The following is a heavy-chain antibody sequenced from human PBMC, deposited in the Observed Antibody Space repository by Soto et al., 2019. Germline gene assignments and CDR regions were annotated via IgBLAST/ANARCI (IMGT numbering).Heavy chain of an antibody. Sequence: PGESLKISRKGSGYSFTSYWIGWVRQMPGKGLEWMGIIYPGDSDTRYSPSFQGQVTISADKSISTAYLQWSSLKASDTAMYYCARLRIVRGVINYFQHWGQGTLVTVSS. CDR1: GYSFTSYW. CDR3: ARLRIVRGVINYFQH. D-gene: IGHD3-10*01. J-gene: IGHJ1*01. V-gene: IGHV5-51*01. CDR2: IYPGDSDT.